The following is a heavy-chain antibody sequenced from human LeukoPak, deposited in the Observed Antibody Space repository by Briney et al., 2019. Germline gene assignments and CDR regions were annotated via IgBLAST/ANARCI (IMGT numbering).Heavy chain of an antibody. J-gene: IGHJ4*02. D-gene: IGHD6-19*01. CDR3: AKASWYSSLDYFDY. Sequence: PSETLSLTCTVSGGSISTYYWSWIRQPPGKGLEWIGYIYYSGNTNYNPSLKSRVTISEDTSKNQFSLKLSSVTAADTAVYYCAKASWYSSLDYFDYWGQGTLVTVSS. CDR2: IYYSGNT. V-gene: IGHV4-59*01. CDR1: GGSISTYY.